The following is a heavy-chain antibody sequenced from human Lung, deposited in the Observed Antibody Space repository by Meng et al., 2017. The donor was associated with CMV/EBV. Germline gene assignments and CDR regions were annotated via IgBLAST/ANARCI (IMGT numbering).Heavy chain of an antibody. Sequence: ASXXVSXKASGYTFTSYYMHWVRQAPGQGLEWMGIINPSGGSTSYAQKFQGRVTMTRDTSTRTVYMELSSLRSEDTAVYYCASRGYSSSWRGAFDIGGQGTXVTVSS. J-gene: IGHJ3*02. CDR2: INPSGGST. D-gene: IGHD6-13*01. CDR1: GYTFTSYY. CDR3: ASRGYSSSWRGAFDI. V-gene: IGHV1-46*01.